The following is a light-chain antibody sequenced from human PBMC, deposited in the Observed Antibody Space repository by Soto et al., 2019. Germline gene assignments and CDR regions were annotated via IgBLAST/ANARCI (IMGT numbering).Light chain of an antibody. CDR1: QSVSSSY. CDR3: QQYGSSQWT. CDR2: GAS. J-gene: IGKJ1*01. V-gene: IGKV3-20*01. Sequence: EIVFTQSPVTLSLSPGERATLSCRASQSVSSSYLAWYQQKPGQAPRLLIYGASSRATGIPDRFSGSGSGTDFTLTISRLEPEDFAVYYCQQYGSSQWTFGQGTKVDIK.